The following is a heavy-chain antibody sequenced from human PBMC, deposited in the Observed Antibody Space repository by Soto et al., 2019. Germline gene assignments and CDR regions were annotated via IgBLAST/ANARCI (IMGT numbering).Heavy chain of an antibody. CDR2: IYYSGST. D-gene: IGHD3-10*01. V-gene: IGHV4-61*01. Sequence: SETLSLTCTVSGGSVSSGSYYWSWIRQPPGKGLEWIGYIYYSGSTNYNPSLKSRVTISVDTSKNQFSLKLSSVTAADTAVYYCARDPGSGSYYQRGPLWGQGTLVTVSS. J-gene: IGHJ4*02. CDR1: GGSVSSGSYY. CDR3: ARDPGSGSYYQRGPL.